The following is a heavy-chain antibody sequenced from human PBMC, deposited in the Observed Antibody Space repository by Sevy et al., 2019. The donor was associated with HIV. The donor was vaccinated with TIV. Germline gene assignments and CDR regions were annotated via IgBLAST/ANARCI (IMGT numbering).Heavy chain of an antibody. V-gene: IGHV3-30-3*01. Sequence: RGSLRLSCAASGFTFRTYAFHWVRQAPGRGLEWIGLISSNGDNGLYATSVRGRFTISRDNSMNILYLQMTSLTPDDTAVYYCARGPEWELTSFLSHWGQGTLVTVSS. J-gene: IGHJ4*02. CDR2: ISSNGDNG. CDR1: GFTFRTYA. D-gene: IGHD1-26*01. CDR3: ARGPEWELTSFLSH.